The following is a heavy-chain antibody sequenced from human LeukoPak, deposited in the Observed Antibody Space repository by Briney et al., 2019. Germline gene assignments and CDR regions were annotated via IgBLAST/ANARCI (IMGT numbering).Heavy chain of an antibody. CDR2: ISSYNGNT. J-gene: IGHJ3*02. Sequence: ASVKVSCKASGYTFTSYGISWVRQAPGQGVERVGWISSYNGNTNYAQKLQGRVTMTTDTSTSTAYMELRSLRSDDMAVYYRARASLRYFDWNSFDIWGQGTMVTVSS. CDR3: ARASLRYFDWNSFDI. D-gene: IGHD3-9*01. CDR1: GYTFTSYG. V-gene: IGHV1-18*03.